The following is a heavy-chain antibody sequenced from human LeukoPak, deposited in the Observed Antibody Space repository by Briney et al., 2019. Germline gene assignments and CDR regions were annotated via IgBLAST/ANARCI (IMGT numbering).Heavy chain of an antibody. V-gene: IGHV4-34*01. J-gene: IGHJ6*03. CDR2: INHSGST. CDR3: ARRHGNYYYYYMDV. CDR1: GGSFSGYY. Sequence: PSETLSLTCAVYGGSFSGYYWSWTRQPPGKGLEWIGEINHSGSTNYNPSLKSRVTISVDTSKNQFSLKLSSVTAADTAVYYCARRHGNYYYYYMDVWGKGTTVTVSS. D-gene: IGHD1-14*01.